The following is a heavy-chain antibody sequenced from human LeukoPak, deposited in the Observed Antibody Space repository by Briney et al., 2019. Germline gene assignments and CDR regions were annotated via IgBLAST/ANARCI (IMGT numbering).Heavy chain of an antibody. CDR3: AKSNGYGLVDI. Sequence: SETLSLTCTVSGGSISSYYWGWVRQPPGKGLEWIGNIFYSGSTYYSPSLKSRVTISLDTSRNQFSLKLDSVTAADTAVYYCAKSNGYGLVDIWGQGTMVTVSS. V-gene: IGHV4-39*07. J-gene: IGHJ3*02. CDR2: IFYSGST. CDR1: GGSISSYY. D-gene: IGHD3-10*01.